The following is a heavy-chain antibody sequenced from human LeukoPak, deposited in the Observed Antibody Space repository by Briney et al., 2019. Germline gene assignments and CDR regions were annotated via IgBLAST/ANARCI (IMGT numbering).Heavy chain of an antibody. CDR3: ARSLGTYSSGYYKHHFDY. V-gene: IGHV5-51*01. Sequence: GESLKISCKGSRYSSTTYWIGWVRQMPGKGLEWMGIIYPGDSDTRYSPSFQGQVTISVDKSISTAYLQWSSLKASDTAMYYCARSLGTYSSGYYKHHFDYWGQGTLVTVSS. D-gene: IGHD3-22*01. CDR2: IYPGDSDT. J-gene: IGHJ4*02. CDR1: RYSSTTYW.